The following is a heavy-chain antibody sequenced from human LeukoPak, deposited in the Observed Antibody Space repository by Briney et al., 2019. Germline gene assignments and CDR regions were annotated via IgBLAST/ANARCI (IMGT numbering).Heavy chain of an antibody. CDR2: INPNSGGT. V-gene: IGHV1-2*02. Sequence: ASVKVSCKASGYTFTGYYMHWIRQAPGQGLEWMGWINPNSGGTNYAQKFQGRVTMTRDTSISTAYMELSRLRSDDTAVYYCARDREYYDSSGSFDYWGQGTLVTVSS. D-gene: IGHD3-22*01. CDR1: GYTFTGYY. CDR3: ARDREYYDSSGSFDY. J-gene: IGHJ4*02.